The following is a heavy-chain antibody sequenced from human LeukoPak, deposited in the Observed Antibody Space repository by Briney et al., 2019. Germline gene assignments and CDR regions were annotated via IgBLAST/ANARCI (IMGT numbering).Heavy chain of an antibody. CDR3: ARSYCSTTNCYGLDYFDY. CDR1: GFTLSDHY. D-gene: IGHD2-2*01. CDR2: IRNKANSYAT. V-gene: IGHV3-72*01. Sequence: GGSLRLSCATSGFTLSDHYIDWVRQAPGKGLEWVGRIRNKANSYATEYAASVRGRFTISRDDSQNSLYLQMNSLKTEDTAVYYCARSYCSTTNCYGLDYFDYWGQGTLVTVSS. J-gene: IGHJ4*02.